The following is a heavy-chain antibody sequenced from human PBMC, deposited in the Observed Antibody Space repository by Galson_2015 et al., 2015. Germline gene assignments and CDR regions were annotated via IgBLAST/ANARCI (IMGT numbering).Heavy chain of an antibody. D-gene: IGHD3-3*01. CDR3: ARGRRRDYDFWSGYYDYYYYYMDV. V-gene: IGHV4-59*01. CDR1: GGSISSYY. CDR2: IYYSGST. J-gene: IGHJ6*03. Sequence: TLSLTCTVSGGSISSYYWSWIRQPPGKGLEWIGYIYYSGSTNYNPSLKSRVTISVDTSKNQFSLKLSSVTAADTAVYYCARGRRRDYDFWSGYYDYYYYYMDVWGKGTTVTVSS.